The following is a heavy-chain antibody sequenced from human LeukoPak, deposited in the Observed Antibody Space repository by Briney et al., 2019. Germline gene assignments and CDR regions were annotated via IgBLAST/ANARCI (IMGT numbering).Heavy chain of an antibody. D-gene: IGHD3-10*01. CDR1: GFTVSSNY. Sequence: GGSLRHSCAASGFTVSSNYMSWVRQAPGKGLEWVSVIYSGGSTYYVDSVKGRFTISRDNSKNTLYLQMNSLRAEDTAVYYCARGPFITMVRGVPLDVWGKGTTVTVSS. CDR2: IYSGGST. V-gene: IGHV3-53*01. CDR3: ARGPFITMVRGVPLDV. J-gene: IGHJ6*04.